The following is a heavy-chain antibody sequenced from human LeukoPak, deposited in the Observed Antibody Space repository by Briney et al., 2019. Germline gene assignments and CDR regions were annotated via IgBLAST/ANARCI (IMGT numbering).Heavy chain of an antibody. J-gene: IGHJ4*02. D-gene: IGHD3-10*01. CDR3: AKDRRPNNYYASGSDY. CDR1: GFTFDDYA. Sequence: GGSLRLSCAASGFTFDDYAMHWVRQAPGKGLEWVSGISWNSGSIGYADSVKGRFTISRDNSKNTLYMQMNSLRAEDTAVYYWAKDRRPNNYYASGSDYWGQGTLVTVSS. CDR2: ISWNSGSI. V-gene: IGHV3-9*01.